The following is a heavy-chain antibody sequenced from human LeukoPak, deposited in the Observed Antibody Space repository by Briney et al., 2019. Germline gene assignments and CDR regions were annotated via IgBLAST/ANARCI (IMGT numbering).Heavy chain of an antibody. CDR3: ARGPGRYCSSTSCRRDGAFDI. CDR2: INHSGST. V-gene: IGHV4-34*01. D-gene: IGHD2-2*01. Sequence: SETLSLTCTVYRGSFSGYYGSWIRQPRGKGLEWIGEINHSGSTNYNPSLKRRVTISVDTSKNQFSLKLSSVTAADTAVYYCARGPGRYCSSTSCRRDGAFDIWGQGPMVTVSS. CDR1: RGSFSGYY. J-gene: IGHJ3*02.